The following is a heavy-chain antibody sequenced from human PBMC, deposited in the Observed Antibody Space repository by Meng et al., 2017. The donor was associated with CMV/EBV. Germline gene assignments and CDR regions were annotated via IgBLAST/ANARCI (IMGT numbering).Heavy chain of an antibody. Sequence: VQLVQSAGEVKKPGSSVKVSCNTSGGTFSTFAISWVRQAPGEGLEWMGGIIPVFETANYAERFQDRVTITADDSTTTAYMELSSLRADDTALYFCARGGDSWYSDYWGQGTLVTVSS. J-gene: IGHJ4*02. V-gene: IGHV1-69*12. CDR2: IIPVFETA. CDR3: ARGGDSWYSDY. D-gene: IGHD1-26*01. CDR1: GGTFSTFA.